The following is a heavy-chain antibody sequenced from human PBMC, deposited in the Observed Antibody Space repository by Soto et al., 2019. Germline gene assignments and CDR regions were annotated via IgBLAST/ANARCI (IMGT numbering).Heavy chain of an antibody. CDR1: GGSISSYY. CDR3: AREYCSGGSCYPHAFDI. V-gene: IGHV4-59*01. D-gene: IGHD2-15*01. CDR2: IYYSGST. J-gene: IGHJ3*02. Sequence: SETLSLTCTVSGGSISSYYWSWIRQPPGKGLEWIGYIYYSGSTNYNPSLKSRVTISVDTSKNQFSLKLSSVTAADTAVYYCAREYCSGGSCYPHAFDIWGQGTMVTVSS.